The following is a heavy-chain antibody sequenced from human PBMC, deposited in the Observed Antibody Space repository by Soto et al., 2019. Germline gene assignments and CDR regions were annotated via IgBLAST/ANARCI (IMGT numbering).Heavy chain of an antibody. D-gene: IGHD6-6*01. V-gene: IGHV1-69*01. Sequence: QMQLVQSGAEVKKPGTSVKVSCKASGGTFSSYAISWVRQAPGQGLEWMGRIIPIFGTANYAQKFQGRVTITADESTSTAYMELSSLRSEDTAVYYCASPSIAARPYYYYYGMDVWGQGTTVTVSS. CDR1: GGTFSSYA. CDR3: ASPSIAARPYYYYYGMDV. J-gene: IGHJ6*02. CDR2: IIPIFGTA.